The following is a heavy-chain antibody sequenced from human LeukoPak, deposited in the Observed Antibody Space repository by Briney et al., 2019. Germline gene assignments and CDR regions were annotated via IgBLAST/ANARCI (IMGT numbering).Heavy chain of an antibody. J-gene: IGHJ5*02. Sequence: VXQAXGXXLEWLSSISSSSDYIYYADSVKGRFTISRDNAKNSLFLQMNSLRAEDTAVYYCARDPLLVAEAVNWFDPWGQGIVVTVSS. CDR3: ARDPLLVAEAVNWFDP. D-gene: IGHD6-19*01. CDR2: ISSSSDYI. V-gene: IGHV3-21*01.